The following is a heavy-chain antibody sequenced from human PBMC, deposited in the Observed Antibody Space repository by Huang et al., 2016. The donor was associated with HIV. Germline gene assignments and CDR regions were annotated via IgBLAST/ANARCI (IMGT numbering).Heavy chain of an antibody. CDR1: GVSFSDYA. J-gene: IGHJ4*03. Sequence: QAQLVQSGAAVMKPGSSVRVSCKASGVSFSDYAFSWVRRAPGQGLDWMGGIIPRFGLTKYAPRWQGRVTISADKSSNTVYLELTSLRSGDTAVYYCAREGQNWLGKPFGALAFWGQGTEVIVSS. CDR2: IIPRFGLT. D-gene: IGHD3-16*01. CDR3: AREGQNWLGKPFGALAF. V-gene: IGHV1-69*10.